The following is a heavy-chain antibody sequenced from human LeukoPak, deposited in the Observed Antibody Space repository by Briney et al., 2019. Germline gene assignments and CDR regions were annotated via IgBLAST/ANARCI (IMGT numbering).Heavy chain of an antibody. Sequence: GSLRLSCAASGFTFSSYGMHWVRQAPGKGLEWVAVIWYDGSNKYYTDSVKGRFAISRDNSKNTLYLQMNSLRAEDTVVYYCARGTYYYDSSGYYDPDYWGQGTLVTVSS. CDR2: IWYDGSNK. D-gene: IGHD3-22*01. J-gene: IGHJ4*02. CDR1: GFTFSSYG. V-gene: IGHV3-33*01. CDR3: ARGTYYYDSSGYYDPDY.